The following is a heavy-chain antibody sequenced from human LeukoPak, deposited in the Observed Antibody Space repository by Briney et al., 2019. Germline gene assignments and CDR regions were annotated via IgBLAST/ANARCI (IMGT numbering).Heavy chain of an antibody. J-gene: IGHJ3*02. Sequence: PGGSLRLSCAASGFTFDDYAMHWVRQAPGKGLEWVSGISWNSGSIGYADSVKGRFTISRDNAKNSLYLQMNRLRAEDMALYHCAKAGSSGYYFDAFDIWGQGTMVTVSS. CDR3: AKAGSSGYYFDAFDI. CDR1: GFTFDDYA. V-gene: IGHV3-9*03. D-gene: IGHD3-22*01. CDR2: ISWNSGSI.